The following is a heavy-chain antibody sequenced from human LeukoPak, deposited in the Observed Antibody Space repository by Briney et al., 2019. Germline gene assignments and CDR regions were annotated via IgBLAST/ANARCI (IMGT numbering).Heavy chain of an antibody. D-gene: IGHD3-10*01. J-gene: IGHJ4*02. CDR3: ARRTLFGDYIDY. CDR2: IYYSGST. V-gene: IGHV4-59*01. CDR1: GGSISTYY. Sequence: SETLSLTCTVSGGSISTYYWSWIRQPPGKGLELIGYIYYSGSTQYNPSLKSRVTISVDRSKDHFSLEMTSVTAADTAVYYCARRTLFGDYIDYWGQGALVRVSS.